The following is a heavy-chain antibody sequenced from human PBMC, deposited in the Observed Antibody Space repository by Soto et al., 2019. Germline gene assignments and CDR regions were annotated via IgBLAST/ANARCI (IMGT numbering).Heavy chain of an antibody. J-gene: IGHJ5*02. D-gene: IGHD3-22*01. CDR3: ARHEGITMIVGPSWFDP. CDR1: GGSISSSSYY. CDR2: IYYSGST. Sequence: QLQLQESGPGLVKPSETLSLTCTVSGGSISSSSYYWGWIRQPPGKGLEWIGSIYYSGSTYYNPSLKSRVTISGDTSKNQFSLKLSSVTAADTAVYYCARHEGITMIVGPSWFDPWGQGTLVTVSS. V-gene: IGHV4-39*01.